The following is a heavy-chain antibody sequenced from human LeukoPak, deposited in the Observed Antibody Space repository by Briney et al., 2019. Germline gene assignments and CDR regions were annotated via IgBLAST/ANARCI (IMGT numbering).Heavy chain of an antibody. Sequence: SETLSLTCAGYGGSFSGYYWSWIRQPPGKGLEWIGEINHSGSTNYNPSLKSRVTISVDTSKNQFSLKLSSVTAADTAVYYCARGKGWLDYWGQGTLVTVSS. J-gene: IGHJ4*02. V-gene: IGHV4-34*01. CDR3: ARGKGWLDY. D-gene: IGHD6-19*01. CDR1: GGSFSGYY. CDR2: INHSGST.